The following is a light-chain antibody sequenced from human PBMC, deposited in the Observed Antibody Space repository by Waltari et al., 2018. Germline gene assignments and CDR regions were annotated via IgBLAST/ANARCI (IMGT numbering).Light chain of an antibody. Sequence: DIQMTQSPSSLSASVGDRVTITCRASQSISSYLNWYQQKPGKAPKLLIYAASSFQSGVPSRFSGSGSGTDFTLTISSLQPEDCATYYCQQSYSTPPWTFGQGTKVEIK. CDR2: AAS. CDR1: QSISSY. CDR3: QQSYSTPPWT. J-gene: IGKJ1*01. V-gene: IGKV1-39*01.